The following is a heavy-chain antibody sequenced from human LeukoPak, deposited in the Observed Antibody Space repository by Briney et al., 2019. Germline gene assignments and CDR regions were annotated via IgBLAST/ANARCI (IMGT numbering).Heavy chain of an antibody. Sequence: SLRLSCAASGFTFDDYAMHWVRQAPGKGLEWVSGISWNSGSIGYADSVKGRFTISRDNAKNSLYLQMNSLRAEDTAVYYCRFYTSGSDYWGQGTLVTVSS. D-gene: IGHD3-22*01. CDR3: RFYTSGSDY. J-gene: IGHJ4*02. CDR1: GFTFDDYA. V-gene: IGHV3-9*01. CDR2: ISWNSGSI.